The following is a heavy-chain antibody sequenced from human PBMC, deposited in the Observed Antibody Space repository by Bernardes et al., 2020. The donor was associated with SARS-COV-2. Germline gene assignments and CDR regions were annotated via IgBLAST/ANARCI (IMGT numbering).Heavy chain of an antibody. CDR1: GVSVNTGFYY. CDR3: AREQLKYFQRSAGPRVGDALDI. J-gene: IGHJ3*02. D-gene: IGHD6-6*01. Sequence: SETLSLTCDVSGVSVNTGFYYWSWIRQPPGKGLEWIGNVYYTGATKYNPSLKSRVTMSMDTSKNQFSLNLTSLVASDTATYFCAREQLKYFQRSAGPRVGDALDIWGQGTVVTVSS. V-gene: IGHV4-61*01. CDR2: VYYTGAT.